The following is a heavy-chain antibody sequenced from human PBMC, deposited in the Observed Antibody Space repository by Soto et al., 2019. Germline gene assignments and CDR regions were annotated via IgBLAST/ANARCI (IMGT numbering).Heavy chain of an antibody. V-gene: IGHV3-30*18. CDR1: GFTFSSYG. J-gene: IGHJ6*03. CDR3: AKAYCSGGSCYTFSYYYYMDV. CDR2: ISYDGSNK. Sequence: GGSLRLSCAASGFTFSSYGMHWVRQAPGKGLEWVAVISYDGSNKYYADSVKGRFTISRDNSKNTLYLQMNSLRAEDTAVYYCAKAYCSGGSCYTFSYYYYMDVWGKGTTVTVSS. D-gene: IGHD2-15*01.